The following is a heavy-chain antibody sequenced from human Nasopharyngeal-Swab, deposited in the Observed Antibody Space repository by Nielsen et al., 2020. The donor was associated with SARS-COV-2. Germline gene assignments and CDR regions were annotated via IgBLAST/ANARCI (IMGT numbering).Heavy chain of an antibody. CDR3: ARDGYYYDSSGFPGDY. J-gene: IGHJ4*02. CDR1: GYTFTSYY. V-gene: IGHV1-46*01. CDR2: IKPSGGST. Sequence: ASVKVSCKASGYTFTSYYMHWVRQAPGQGLEWMGIIKPSGGSTSYAQKFQGRVTMTRDTSTSTVYMELSSLRSEDTAVYYCARDGYYYDSSGFPGDYWGQGTLVTVSS. D-gene: IGHD3-22*01.